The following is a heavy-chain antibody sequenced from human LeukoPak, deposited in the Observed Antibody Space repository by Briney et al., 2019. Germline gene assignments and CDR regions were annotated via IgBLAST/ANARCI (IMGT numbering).Heavy chain of an antibody. CDR1: GGTFSSYA. CDR2: IIPVFGTA. D-gene: IGHD2-2*01. V-gene: IGHV1-69*13. J-gene: IGHJ4*02. Sequence: GASVKVSCKASGGTFSSYAISWVRQAPGQGLEWMGGIIPVFGTANYAQKFEGRVTITADESTSTAYMELSSLRSEDTAVYYCARRCSSTSCYSYWGQGTLVTVSS. CDR3: ARRCSSTSCYSY.